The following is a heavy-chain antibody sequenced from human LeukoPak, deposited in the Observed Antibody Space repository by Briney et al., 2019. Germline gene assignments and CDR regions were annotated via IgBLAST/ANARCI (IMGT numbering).Heavy chain of an antibody. CDR2: ITGSGDST. J-gene: IGHJ4*02. V-gene: IGHV3-23*01. D-gene: IGHD6-19*01. CDR3: AKGSAVADLYFDY. Sequence: GSLRLSCAASGFTFNTYAMSWVRPAPGKGLEGVSTITGSGDSTYYADSVKGRFTISRDNSKNSLYLQMNSLRAEDTAVYYCAKGSAVADLYFDYWGQGTLVTVSS. CDR1: GFTFNTYA.